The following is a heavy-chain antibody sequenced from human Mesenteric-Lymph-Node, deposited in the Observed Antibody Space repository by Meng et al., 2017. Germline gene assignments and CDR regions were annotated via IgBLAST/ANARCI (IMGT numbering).Heavy chain of an antibody. CDR2: IHPSGTA. CDR3: ARGLDWAKTGIF. J-gene: IGHJ4*02. D-gene: IGHD3-9*01. Sequence: QVQVSQWGAGLLKPSETLSLPCAVHGGSLSDDYLTWIRQSPGKGLEWIGEIHPSGTANYSPSLQSRVIITRDTSKNQFSLTLSSVTAADTAVYYCARGLDWAKTGIFWGQGTLVTVSS. V-gene: IGHV4-34*01. CDR1: GGSLSDDY.